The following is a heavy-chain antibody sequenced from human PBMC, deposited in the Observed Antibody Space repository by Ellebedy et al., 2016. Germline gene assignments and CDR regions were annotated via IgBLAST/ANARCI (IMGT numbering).Heavy chain of an antibody. CDR2: IAPTGATI. V-gene: IGHV3-11*01. J-gene: IGHJ4*02. CDR3: ARALFAGVDATSV. CDR1: GFTFSDYY. D-gene: IGHD2-8*01. Sequence: GGSLRLXCTASGFTFSDYYISWIRQAPGKGLEWLSYIAPTGATIAYADSVKGRFTISRDNSKNSLYLQMNNLRADDTAVYHCARALFAGVDATSVWGQGTLVTVSS.